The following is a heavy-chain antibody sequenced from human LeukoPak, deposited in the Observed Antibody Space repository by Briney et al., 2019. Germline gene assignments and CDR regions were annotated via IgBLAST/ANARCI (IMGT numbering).Heavy chain of an antibody. D-gene: IGHD3-3*01. CDR1: GGSFSTYY. J-gene: IGHJ4*02. CDR3: ARGSKVDVFGSVYGAPLDY. V-gene: IGHV4-39*01. Sequence: SETLSLTCTVSGGSFSTYYWSWIRQPPGKGLEWIGTIYYSGSAYYNPSLKTQVTISVDTSKNQFSLKLSSVTAADTAVYFCARGSKVDVFGSVYGAPLDYWGQGTLVTASS. CDR2: IYYSGSA.